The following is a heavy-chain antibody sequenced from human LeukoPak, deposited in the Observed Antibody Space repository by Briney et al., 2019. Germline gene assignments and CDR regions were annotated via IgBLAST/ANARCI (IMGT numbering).Heavy chain of an antibody. Sequence: GGSLRLSCAASGFTFSYYWMSWVRQAPGKGLEWVANINEDGSEKYYVDSVKGRFTISRDNAKNSLYLQMNSLRAEDTAVYYCAKDLSFALAAAGFDYWGQGTLVTVSS. J-gene: IGHJ4*02. V-gene: IGHV3-7*01. CDR1: GFTFSYYW. D-gene: IGHD6-13*01. CDR2: INEDGSEK. CDR3: AKDLSFALAAAGFDY.